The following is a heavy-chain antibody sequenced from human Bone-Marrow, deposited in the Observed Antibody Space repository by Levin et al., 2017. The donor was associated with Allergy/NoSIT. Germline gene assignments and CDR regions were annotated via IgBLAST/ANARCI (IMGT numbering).Heavy chain of an antibody. V-gene: IGHV3-23*01. CDR3: AKDGGYGYIYYYYGMDG. CDR2: ISGSGGST. D-gene: IGHD5-18*01. Sequence: QAGGSLRLSCAASGFTFSSYAMSWVRQAPGKGLEWVSAISGSGGSTYYADCVKGRFTISRDNSKNTLYLQMNSLRAEDTAVYYCAKDGGYGYIYYYYGMDGWGQGTTVTVSS. J-gene: IGHJ6*02. CDR1: GFTFSSYA.